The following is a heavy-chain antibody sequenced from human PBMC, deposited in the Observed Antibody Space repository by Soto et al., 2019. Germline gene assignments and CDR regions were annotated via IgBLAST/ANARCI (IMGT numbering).Heavy chain of an antibody. Sequence: SEPLSLTCTVSCDFVTRTSYYWSCVRQSPGRGLEWVGYSYYNWDTNYTPSLKSRVTIPVYTSKNQFSLKLTSLTAADTWVYYCAREGGVLRLSNWFDPWGQG. D-gene: IGHD3-3*01. CDR2: SYYNWDT. J-gene: IGHJ5*02. V-gene: IGHV4-61*01. CDR3: AREGGVLRLSNWFDP. CDR1: CDFVTRTSYY.